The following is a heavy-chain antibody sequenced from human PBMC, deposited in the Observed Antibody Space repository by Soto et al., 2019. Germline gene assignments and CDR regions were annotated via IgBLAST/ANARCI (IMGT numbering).Heavy chain of an antibody. CDR3: ARDLEVGSYLYYFDF. Sequence: QVQLVESGGGLVKPGGSLRLSCAASGFTFTNYYISWILQAPGKGLEWVSYISANNVYTNYADSVKGRFTISRDNGKNSVYLQMNGLRAEDTAVYYCARDLEVGSYLYYFDFWGQGALVTVSS. CDR1: GFTFTNYY. V-gene: IGHV3-11*06. J-gene: IGHJ4*02. D-gene: IGHD1-26*01. CDR2: ISANNVYT.